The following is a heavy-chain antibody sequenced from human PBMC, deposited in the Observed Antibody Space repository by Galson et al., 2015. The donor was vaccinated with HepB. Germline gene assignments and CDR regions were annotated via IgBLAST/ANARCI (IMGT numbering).Heavy chain of an antibody. Sequence: SLRLSCAASGFTFSNYAMTWVRQAPGKGLEWVSGISGSGGDTFYAASVKGRFTISRDKSKNTLYLQMNSLRAEDTAVYYCARVLPAAIDSWGQGSLVTVSS. CDR1: GFTFSNYA. V-gene: IGHV3-23*01. CDR2: ISGSGGDT. D-gene: IGHD2-2*01. CDR3: ARVLPAAIDS. J-gene: IGHJ5*01.